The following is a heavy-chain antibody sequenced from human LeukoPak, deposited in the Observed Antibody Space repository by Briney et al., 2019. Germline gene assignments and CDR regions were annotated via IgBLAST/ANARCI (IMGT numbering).Heavy chain of an antibody. J-gene: IGHJ4*02. Sequence: GGSLRLSCAASGFTFDYYAMHWVRQAPGKGLEWVSLIIGDGTNTYYADSVKGRFTISRDNSKNSLYLQMNSLRTEDTALYYCAKDGSSGSYSDYWGQGTLVTVSS. CDR2: IIGDGTNT. CDR1: GFTFDYYA. CDR3: AKDGSSGSYSDY. V-gene: IGHV3-43*02. D-gene: IGHD1-26*01.